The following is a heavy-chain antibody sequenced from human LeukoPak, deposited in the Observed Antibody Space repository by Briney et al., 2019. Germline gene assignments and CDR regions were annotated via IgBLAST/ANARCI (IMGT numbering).Heavy chain of an antibody. Sequence: PGGALRLSCAGSGFTFSQAWMSWVRQAPGKGLEWVGRIKSKSDGGTTDYAEPVKGRFAISRDGSEHTLSLQMNSLKNEDTGVYYCTQGGAKAYSWGQGTLVTVSS. CDR2: IKSKSDGGTT. J-gene: IGHJ4*02. D-gene: IGHD3-16*01. CDR3: TQGGAKAYS. V-gene: IGHV3-15*01. CDR1: GFTFSQAW.